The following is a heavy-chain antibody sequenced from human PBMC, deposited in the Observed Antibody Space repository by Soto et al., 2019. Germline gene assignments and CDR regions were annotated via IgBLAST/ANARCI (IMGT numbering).Heavy chain of an antibody. CDR3: ARGQRFYDWFDP. Sequence: QVHLQESGPGLVKPSETLSLNCTVSGGTMNSYYWTWIRQPAGKVLEWIGRIYSSGSTKYNPSLQSRVTMSLDTSKNQFSLRLTSVTAADTAVYYCARGQRFYDWFDPWGQGTLVTVSS. CDR1: GGTMNSYY. V-gene: IGHV4-4*07. D-gene: IGHD3-3*01. CDR2: IYSSGST. J-gene: IGHJ5*02.